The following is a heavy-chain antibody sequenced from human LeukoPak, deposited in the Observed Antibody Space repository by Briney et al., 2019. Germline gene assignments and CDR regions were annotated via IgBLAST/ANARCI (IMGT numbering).Heavy chain of an antibody. Sequence: GGSLRLSCAASGFTFSSYAMSWVRQAPGKGLEWVSVISGSGGSTYYADSVKGRFTISRDNSKNTLYLQMNSLRAEDTAVYYCAKDRMYYYDSSGYSYFDYWGQGTLVTVSS. CDR2: ISGSGGST. V-gene: IGHV3-23*01. CDR1: GFTFSSYA. J-gene: IGHJ4*02. D-gene: IGHD3-22*01. CDR3: AKDRMYYYDSSGYSYFDY.